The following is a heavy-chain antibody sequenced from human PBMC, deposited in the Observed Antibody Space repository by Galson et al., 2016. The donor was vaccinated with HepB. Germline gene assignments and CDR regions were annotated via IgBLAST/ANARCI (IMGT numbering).Heavy chain of an antibody. CDR3: ARVFSYDRRDYYRHVDS. CDR2: IKPDGREI. Sequence: SLRLSCAASGFPFSTYCMTWVRQAPGKGPEWVAVIKPDGREIQYVDSVQGRFTISRDDGKNSLYLQMNTLRAEDTAVDYCARVFSYDRRDYYRHVDSWGRGTRVTFSS. J-gene: IGHJ4*02. V-gene: IGHV3-7*03. CDR1: GFPFSTYC. D-gene: IGHD3-22*01.